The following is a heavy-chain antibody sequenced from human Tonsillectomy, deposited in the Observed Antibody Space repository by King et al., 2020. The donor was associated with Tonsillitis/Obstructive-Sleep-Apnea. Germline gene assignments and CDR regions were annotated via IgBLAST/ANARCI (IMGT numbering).Heavy chain of an antibody. CDR3: AGSSTGTWVDP. CDR2: ISYDGSNK. CDR1: GFTFSSYT. Sequence: VQLVESGGGVVQPGRSLRLSCAASGFTFSSYTMQWVRQAPGKGLEWVAVISYDGSNKYYADSVKGRFTISRDNSKNTLYLQMNSLRAEDTAVYYCAGSSTGTWVDPWGQGTLVTVSS. V-gene: IGHV3-30*04. J-gene: IGHJ5*02. D-gene: IGHD1-1*01.